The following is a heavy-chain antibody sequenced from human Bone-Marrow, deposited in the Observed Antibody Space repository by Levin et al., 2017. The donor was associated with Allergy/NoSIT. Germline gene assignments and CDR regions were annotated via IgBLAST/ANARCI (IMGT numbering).Heavy chain of an antibody. J-gene: IGHJ4*02. CDR2: IKQDGSEK. CDR1: GFSFSTYW. CDR3: ARDSALYSSGSYYY. V-gene: IGHV3-7*04. D-gene: IGHD3-10*01. Sequence: LSLTCAASGFSFSTYWMTWVRQAPGKGLEWVANIKQDGSEKNYVDSVKGRSTISRDNAKNSLYLQMNSLRAEDTAVYYCARDSALYSSGSYYYWGQGTLVTVSS.